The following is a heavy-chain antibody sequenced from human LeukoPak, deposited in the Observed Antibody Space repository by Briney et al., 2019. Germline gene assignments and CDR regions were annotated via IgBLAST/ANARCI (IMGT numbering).Heavy chain of an antibody. Sequence: GGSLRLSCAASGFTFSSYWMSWVRQAPGKGLEWVANIKQDGSEKYYVDSVKGRFIISRDNAKNSLYLQMNSLRAEDTAVYYCARWSPKSITIFRVVMAFDYWGQGTLVTVSS. CDR3: ARWSPKSITIFRVVMAFDY. V-gene: IGHV3-7*01. D-gene: IGHD3-3*01. CDR1: GFTFSSYW. J-gene: IGHJ4*02. CDR2: IKQDGSEK.